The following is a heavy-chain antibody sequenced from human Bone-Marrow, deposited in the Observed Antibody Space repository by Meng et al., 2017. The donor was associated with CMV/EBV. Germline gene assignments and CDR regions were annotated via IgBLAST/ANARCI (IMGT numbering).Heavy chain of an antibody. Sequence: GESLKISCAASGFTFSNAWMSWVRQAPGKGLEWVGRIKSKTDGGTTDYAAPVKGRFTISRDESKNTLYLQMNSLKTEDTAVYYCTTVGNWIFYYYYGMDVWGQGTTVTVSS. D-gene: IGHD1-20*01. CDR1: GFTFSNAW. J-gene: IGHJ6*02. CDR3: TTVGNWIFYYYYGMDV. V-gene: IGHV3-15*01. CDR2: IKSKTDGGTT.